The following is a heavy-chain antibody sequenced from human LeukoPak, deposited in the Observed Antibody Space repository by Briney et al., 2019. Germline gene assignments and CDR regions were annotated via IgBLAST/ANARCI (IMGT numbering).Heavy chain of an antibody. V-gene: IGHV3-21*01. CDR2: ISSSSSYI. Sequence: PGGSLRLSCAASGFTFSSYSMNWVRQAPGKGLEWVSSISSSSSYIYYADSVKGRFTISRDNAKNSLYLQMNSLRAEDTAVYYCARDRWGDYAFDYWGQGTLVTVSP. CDR3: ARDRWGDYAFDY. CDR1: GFTFSSYS. J-gene: IGHJ4*02. D-gene: IGHD4-17*01.